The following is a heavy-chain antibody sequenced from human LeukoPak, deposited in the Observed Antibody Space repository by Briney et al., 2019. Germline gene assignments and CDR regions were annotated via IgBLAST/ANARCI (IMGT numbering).Heavy chain of an antibody. J-gene: IGHJ4*02. D-gene: IGHD2-2*01. CDR2: ISSSGSTI. CDR3: ARVSCSSTSCPPSY. V-gene: IGHV3-11*04. CDR1: GFTFSDYY. Sequence: PGGSLRLPCAASGFTFSDYYMSWIRQAPGKGLEWVSYISSSGSTIYYADSVKGRFTISRDNAKNSLYLQMNSLRAEDTAVYYCARVSCSSTSCPPSYWGQGTLVTVSS.